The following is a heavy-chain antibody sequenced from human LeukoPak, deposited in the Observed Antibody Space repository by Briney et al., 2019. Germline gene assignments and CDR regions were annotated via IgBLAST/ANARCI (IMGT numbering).Heavy chain of an antibody. CDR3: ASLLRPYYDFWSGHDY. V-gene: IGHV3-7*01. CDR2: IKQDGSEK. D-gene: IGHD3-3*01. CDR1: GFTFSSYW. Sequence: GGSLRLSCAASGFTFSSYWMSWVRQAPGKGLEWVASIKQDGSEKYYVDSVKGRFTISRDNAKNSLYLQMNSLRAEDTAVYYCASLLRPYYDFWSGHDYWGQGTLVTVSS. J-gene: IGHJ4*02.